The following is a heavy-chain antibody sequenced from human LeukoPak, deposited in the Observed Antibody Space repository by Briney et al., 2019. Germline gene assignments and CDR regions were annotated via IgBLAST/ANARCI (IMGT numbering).Heavy chain of an antibody. J-gene: IGHJ3*02. D-gene: IGHD5-24*01. CDR1: GFTFSSYW. Sequence: QPGGSLRLSCAASGFTFSSYWMSWVRQAPGKGLEWVANIKQDGSEKYYVDSVKGRFTISRDNAKNSLYLQMNSLRAEDTAMYYCARGRGPMALDAFDIWGQGTMVTVSS. CDR2: IKQDGSEK. CDR3: ARGRGPMALDAFDI. V-gene: IGHV3-7*03.